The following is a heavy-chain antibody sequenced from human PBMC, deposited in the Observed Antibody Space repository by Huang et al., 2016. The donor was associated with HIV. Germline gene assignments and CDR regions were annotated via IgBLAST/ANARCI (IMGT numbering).Heavy chain of an antibody. D-gene: IGHD3-22*01. CDR1: GGSFRNFA. CDR2: IIPTLGTA. V-gene: IGHV1-69*01. Sequence: QVQLVQSGAEVKKPGSSVKVSCKASGGSFRNFAIGWVRQAPGQGLEVMGGIIPTLGTANYAQKVQGRVTIIADESTSTAYMELSSLRSEDTAVYYCATVDYYDTSGPQRGYFDNWGQGTLVTVSS. CDR3: ATVDYYDTSGPQRGYFDN. J-gene: IGHJ4*02.